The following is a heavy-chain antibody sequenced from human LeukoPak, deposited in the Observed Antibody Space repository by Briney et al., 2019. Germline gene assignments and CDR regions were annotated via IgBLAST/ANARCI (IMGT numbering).Heavy chain of an antibody. Sequence: GGSLRLSCVASGLNFDDSAMRWVRQAPGKGLEWVSLISADGGSTFSADSVKGRFSISRDNSKNSLYLQMNSLRSEDTAMYYCAKESGKFDYWGQGTLVAVSS. CDR3: AKESGKFDY. CDR2: ISADGGST. V-gene: IGHV3-43*02. J-gene: IGHJ4*02. CDR1: GLNFDDSA.